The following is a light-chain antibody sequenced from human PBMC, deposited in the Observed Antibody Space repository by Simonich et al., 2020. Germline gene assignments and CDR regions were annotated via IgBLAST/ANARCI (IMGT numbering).Light chain of an antibody. V-gene: IGLV2-14*01. CDR2: DVS. J-gene: IGLJ3*02. CDR1: SSDVGGYNY. CDR3: SSYTSSSTWV. Sequence: QSALTQPASVSGSPGQSITISCTGTSSDVGGYNYVSWYQQHPGKAPKLMIYDVSKRPSGFSNRFSCSKSSNTASLTISGLQAEDEADYYCSSYTSSSTWVFGGGTKLTVL.